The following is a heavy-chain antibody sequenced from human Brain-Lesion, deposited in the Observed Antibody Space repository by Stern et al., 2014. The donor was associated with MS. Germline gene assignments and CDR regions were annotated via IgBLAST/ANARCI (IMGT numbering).Heavy chain of an antibody. J-gene: IGHJ5*02. CDR1: GGSISSGGYY. V-gene: IGHV4-31*03. Sequence: QVQLQESGPGLVKPSQTLSLTCTVSGGSISSGGYYWSWIRQHPGKGLEWIGYIHYSGSAYSNSALKSRVTISRDTSKNQLSLNLNSVTAADTAVYYCARVGVYVQTGWFDPWGQGALVTVSS. CDR2: IHYSGSA. D-gene: IGHD2-8*01. CDR3: ARVGVYVQTGWFDP.